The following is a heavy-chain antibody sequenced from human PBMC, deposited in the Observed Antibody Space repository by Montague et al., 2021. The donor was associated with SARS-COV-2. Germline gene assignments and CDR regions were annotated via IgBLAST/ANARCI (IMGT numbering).Heavy chain of an antibody. Sequence: SETLSLTCTVSGGSIKSYYWSWIRQPTGKGLGWIGYIYYSGSTNYTPSLKSRVTISVDTSKNQFSLKLSSVTAADAAVYYCAGSYCSGGSCGFDCWGQGTLVTVSS. CDR1: GGSIKSYY. J-gene: IGHJ4*02. CDR3: AGSYCSGGSCGFDC. CDR2: IYYSGST. V-gene: IGHV4-59*01. D-gene: IGHD2-15*01.